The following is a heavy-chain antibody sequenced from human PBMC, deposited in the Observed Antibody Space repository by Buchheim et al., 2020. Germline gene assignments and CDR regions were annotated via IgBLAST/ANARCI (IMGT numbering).Heavy chain of an antibody. CDR1: GGSISSYY. J-gene: IGHJ5*02. CDR3: ARAGGAYDFWSGYYAGPNWFDP. CDR2: IYYSGST. D-gene: IGHD3-3*01. Sequence: QVQLQESGPGLVKPSETLSLTCTVSGGSISSYYWSWIRQPPGKGLEWIGYIYYSGSTNYNPSLKSRVTISVDTSKNHFSLKLSSVTAADTAVYYCARAGGAYDFWSGYYAGPNWFDPWGQGTL. V-gene: IGHV4-59*01.